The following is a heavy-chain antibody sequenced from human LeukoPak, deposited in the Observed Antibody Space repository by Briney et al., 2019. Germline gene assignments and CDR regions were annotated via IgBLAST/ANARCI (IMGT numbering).Heavy chain of an antibody. J-gene: IGHJ4*02. CDR2: IRSKANSYAT. V-gene: IGHV3-73*01. Sequence: PPGGSLRLSCAASGFTFSGSAMHWVRQASGKGLEWVGRIRSKANSYATAYAASVKGRFTISRDDSKNTAYLQMNSLKTEDTAVYYCTRLGGGGGRAAASNDYWGQGTLVTVSS. CDR1: GFTFSGSA. D-gene: IGHD6-13*01. CDR3: TRLGGGGGRAAASNDY.